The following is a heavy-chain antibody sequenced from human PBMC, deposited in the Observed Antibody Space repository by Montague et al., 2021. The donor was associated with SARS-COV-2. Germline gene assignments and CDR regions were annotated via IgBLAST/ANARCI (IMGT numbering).Heavy chain of an antibody. CDR3: ANFRRTQLLFGTLYYGMDV. Sequence: SETLSLTCTVYGGSISSYYRSWIRQSPGRGLQWIGYITHSGSTKYNPSLKSRVTISVDTSKNHFTLRLSSVTAADTAVYYCANFRRTQLLFGTLYYGMDVWGQGTTVTVSS. D-gene: IGHD2-2*01. J-gene: IGHJ6*02. CDR2: ITHSGST. V-gene: IGHV4-59*12. CDR1: GGSISSYY.